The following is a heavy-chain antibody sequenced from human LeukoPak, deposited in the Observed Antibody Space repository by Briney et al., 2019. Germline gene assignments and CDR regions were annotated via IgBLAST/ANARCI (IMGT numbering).Heavy chain of an antibody. CDR1: GGSISSYY. V-gene: IGHV4-59*08. J-gene: IGHJ4*01. CDR3: AEQKDGQKPRLEH. D-gene: IGHD2-15*01. Sequence: SETLSLTCTVSGGSISSYYWSWIRQPPGKGLEWIGYIYYSGSTNYNPSLKSRVTISVDTSKNQFSLKLSSVTAADTAVYYCAEQKDGQKPRLEHLGQGNPGHGLL. CDR2: IYYSGST.